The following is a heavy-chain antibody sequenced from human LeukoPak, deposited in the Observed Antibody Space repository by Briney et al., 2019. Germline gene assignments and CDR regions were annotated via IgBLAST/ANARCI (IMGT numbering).Heavy chain of an antibody. CDR3: ARLGCSSASCYPGN. CDR2: LYYSGWST. V-gene: IGHV4-39*01. Sequence: PSETLSLTCTVSGGSISSSYYYWGWVRQPPGKGLEWIGSLYYSGWSTYYNPSLKSRVTISVDTSKNQFSLKLNSVTAADTAVYYCARLGCSSASCYPGNWGQGTLVIVSS. J-gene: IGHJ4*02. CDR1: GGSISSSYYY. D-gene: IGHD2-2*01.